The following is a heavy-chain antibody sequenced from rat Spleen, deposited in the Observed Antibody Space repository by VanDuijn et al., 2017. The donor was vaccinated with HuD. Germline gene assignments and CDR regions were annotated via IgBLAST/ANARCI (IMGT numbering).Heavy chain of an antibody. CDR3: ASRDY. J-gene: IGHJ2*01. V-gene: IGHV5-31*01. CDR1: GFTFNKYW. Sequence: EVQLVESGRGLVQPGRSLKLSCVASGFTFNKYWMTWIRQAPGKGLEWVATITETGGNIYYPDSVKGRFTISRDNAKRTLYLQMDSLRSEDTATYYCASRDYWGQGVMVTVSS. CDR2: ITETGGNI.